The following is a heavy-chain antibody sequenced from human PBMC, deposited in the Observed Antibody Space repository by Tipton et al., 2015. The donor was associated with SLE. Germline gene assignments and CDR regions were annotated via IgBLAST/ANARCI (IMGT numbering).Heavy chain of an antibody. CDR1: GGSISSHY. D-gene: IGHD3-22*01. CDR2: IYTSGST. J-gene: IGHJ4*02. V-gene: IGHV4-4*08. CDR3: ARGTNYDSSGYYSY. Sequence: TLSLTCTVSGGSISSHYWSWIRQPPGKGLEWIGYIYTSGSTNYNPSLKSRVTISVDTSKNQFSLKLSSVTAADTALYYCARGTNYDSSGYYSYWGQGTLVTVSS.